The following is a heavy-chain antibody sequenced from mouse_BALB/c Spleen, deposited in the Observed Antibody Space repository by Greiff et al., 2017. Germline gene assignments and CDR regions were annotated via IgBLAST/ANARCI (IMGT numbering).Heavy chain of an antibody. CDR1: GFTFSSFG. J-gene: IGHJ4*01. CDR3: ARGLPPGDY. Sequence: EVQLVESGGGLVQPGGSRKLSCAASGFTFSSFGMHWVRQAPEKGLEWVAYISSGSSTIYYADTVKGRFTISRDNPKNTLFLQMTSLRSEDTAMYYCARGLPPGDYWGQGTSVTVSS. V-gene: IGHV5-17*02. D-gene: IGHD6-1*01. CDR2: ISSGSSTI.